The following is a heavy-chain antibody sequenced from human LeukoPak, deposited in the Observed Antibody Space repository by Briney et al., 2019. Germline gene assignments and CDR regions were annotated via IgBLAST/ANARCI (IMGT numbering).Heavy chain of an antibody. CDR2: ISSSGGNI. D-gene: IGHD3-22*01. V-gene: IGHV3-11*04. J-gene: IGHJ4*02. CDR1: GFSFGNYW. Sequence: GGSLRLSCTASGFSFGNYWMTWLRQAPGKGLEWISYISSSGGNIKYADSVHGRFTISRDNAKKSLYLQMNSLRAEDTAVYYCARDRAEDDSSGYIHRDFDFWGQGTLVIVSS. CDR3: ARDRAEDDSSGYIHRDFDF.